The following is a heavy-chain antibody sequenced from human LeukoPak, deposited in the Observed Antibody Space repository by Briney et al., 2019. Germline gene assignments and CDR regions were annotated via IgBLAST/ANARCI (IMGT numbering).Heavy chain of an antibody. CDR2: ISWNSGSI. CDR3: AKGGGTAVAGPFDY. CDR1: GFTFDDYA. J-gene: IGHJ4*02. V-gene: IGHV3-9*01. Sequence: GGSLRLSCAASGFTFDDYAMHWVRQAPGKGLEWVSGISWNSGSIGYADSVKGRFTISRDNAKNSLYLQMNSLRAEDTALYYCAKGGGTAVAGPFDYWGQGTLVTVSS. D-gene: IGHD6-19*01.